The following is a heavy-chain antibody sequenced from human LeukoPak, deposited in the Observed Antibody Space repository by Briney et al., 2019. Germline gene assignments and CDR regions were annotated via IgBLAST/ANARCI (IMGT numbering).Heavy chain of an antibody. D-gene: IGHD4-11*01. J-gene: IGHJ4*02. CDR1: GYIFTSYY. CDR2: INPIGGTT. Sequence: ASVKVSCKASGYIFTSYYIHWVRQAPGQGLEWMGIINPIGGTTDYAQKFQGRVTMTRDTSTSTVYMELSSLRSEDTAVYYCARQQGLQNLNFDYWGQGTLVTVSS. V-gene: IGHV1-46*01. CDR3: ARQQGLQNLNFDY.